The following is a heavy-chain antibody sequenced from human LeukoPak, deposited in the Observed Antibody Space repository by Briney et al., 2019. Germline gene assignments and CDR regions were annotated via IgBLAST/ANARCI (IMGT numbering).Heavy chain of an antibody. J-gene: IGHJ5*02. CDR1: GYTFTTFA. D-gene: IGHD6-19*01. Sequence: GASVKVSCKASGYTFTTFAMNWVRQAPGQGLEWMGWINTDTGNPTYAQGFTGRFVFSLDTSVGTAYLQISSLKAEDTAVYYCGRGLGYSGGWYWFDPGGQGTLVTVSS. CDR2: INTDTGNP. V-gene: IGHV7-4-1*02. CDR3: GRGLGYSGGWYWFDP.